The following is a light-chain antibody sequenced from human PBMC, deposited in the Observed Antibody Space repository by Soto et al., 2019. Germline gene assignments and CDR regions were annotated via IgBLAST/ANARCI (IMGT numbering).Light chain of an antibody. V-gene: IGLV2-8*01. CDR2: EVT. J-gene: IGLJ1*01. CDR3: SSYAGSDNPYV. Sequence: QSVLTQPPSASGSPGQSVTISCTGTSGDVGGYDYVSWYQQHPGKAPKLMIYEVTKRPLGVPDRFSGSKSGNTASLTVSGLQAEGEADYYCSSYAGSDNPYVFGTGTRSPS. CDR1: SGDVGGYDY.